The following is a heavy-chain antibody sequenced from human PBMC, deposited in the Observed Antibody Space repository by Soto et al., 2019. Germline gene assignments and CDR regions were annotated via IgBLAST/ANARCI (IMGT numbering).Heavy chain of an antibody. J-gene: IGHJ4*02. CDR2: IKSKTDGGTT. CDR3: TYQLLFGAR. V-gene: IGHV3-15*01. Sequence: EVQLVESGGGLVKPGGSLRLSCAASGFTFNNAWMNWVRQAPGKGLEWVGRIKSKTDGGTTDYVAPVKGRFTISRDDSKNTLYLQINSLKREDTGFYYCTYQLLFGARWGQGTRVTVSS. CDR1: GFTFNNAW. D-gene: IGHD3-10*02.